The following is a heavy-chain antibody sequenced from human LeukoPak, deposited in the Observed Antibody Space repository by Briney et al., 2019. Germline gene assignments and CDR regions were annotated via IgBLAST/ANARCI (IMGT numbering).Heavy chain of an antibody. D-gene: IGHD4-17*01. Sequence: SQTLSLTCTVSGGSISSGGYYWSWIRQHPGKGLEWIGYISYSGTTYYNPSLKSRVIISIDTSKNQFSLKLGSVTAADTAVYYCALRPAGFYYMDVWGKGTTVTVSS. J-gene: IGHJ6*03. CDR1: GGSISSGGYY. V-gene: IGHV4-31*03. CDR3: ALRPAGFYYMDV. CDR2: ISYSGTT.